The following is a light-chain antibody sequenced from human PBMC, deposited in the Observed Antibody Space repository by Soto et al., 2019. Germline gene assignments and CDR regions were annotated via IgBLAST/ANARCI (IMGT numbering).Light chain of an antibody. CDR1: QSVSSN. V-gene: IGKV3-15*01. J-gene: IGKJ1*01. CDR2: GAS. CDR3: QQYGSSPPVT. Sequence: EIVMTQSASTLSVSPGERATLSCRASQSVSSNLAWYQQKPGQAPSLLIYGASTRATGTPARFSGSGSGTEFTLTISSLQSEDFAVYYCQQYGSSPPVTFGQGTKADNK.